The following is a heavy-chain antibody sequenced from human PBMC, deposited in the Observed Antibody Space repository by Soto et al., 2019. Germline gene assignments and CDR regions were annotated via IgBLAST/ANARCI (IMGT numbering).Heavy chain of an antibody. J-gene: IGHJ3*02. D-gene: IGHD6-25*01. CDR3: ARSAHSDAFDI. CDR1: GFTFSSYW. CDR2: IKQDGSEK. V-gene: IGHV3-7*03. Sequence: PGGSLRLSCAASGFTFSSYWVSWVRQAPGKGLEWVANIKQDGSEKYYVDSAKARFTISRDNAKNSLYLQMNSLRAEDTAVYYCARSAHSDAFDIWGQGTMVTVSS.